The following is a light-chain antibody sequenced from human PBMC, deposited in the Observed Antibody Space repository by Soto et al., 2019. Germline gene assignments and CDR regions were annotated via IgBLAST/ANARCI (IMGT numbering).Light chain of an antibody. V-gene: IGKV1-5*03. CDR1: QSISSW. CDR2: KAS. Sequence: IQMTQSPSSVSASVGDRVTITCRASQSISSWLAWYQQKPGKAPKLLIYKASSLESGVPSRFSGSGSGTEFTLTISSLQPDDFATYYRQQYNSYSWTFGQGTKVDIK. CDR3: QQYNSYSWT. J-gene: IGKJ1*01.